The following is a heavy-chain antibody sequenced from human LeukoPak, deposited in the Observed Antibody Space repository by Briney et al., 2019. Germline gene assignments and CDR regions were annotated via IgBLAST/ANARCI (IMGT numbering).Heavy chain of an antibody. Sequence: SETLSLTCTVSGGFISGHYWTWIRQPPGKGLEWIGYIYDSGSTTYNPSLKSRVTISVDTSKNQFSLKLSSVTAADTAVYYCATYHFRGDTHYFDYWGQGILVTVSS. CDR3: ATYHFRGDTHYFDY. V-gene: IGHV4-59*11. J-gene: IGHJ4*02. CDR1: GGFISGHY. D-gene: IGHD3-10*02. CDR2: IYDSGST.